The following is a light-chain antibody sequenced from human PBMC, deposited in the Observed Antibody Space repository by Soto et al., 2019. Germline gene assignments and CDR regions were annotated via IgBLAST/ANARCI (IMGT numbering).Light chain of an antibody. CDR2: AAS. Sequence: DIQVTQSPPTLSASVGDRVTITFRASQTISTWMAWYQQKPGKAPNLLIYAASSLQSGVPSRFSGSGSGTDFTLTISSLQPEDIATYYCQQYENLPTFGQGTRLEIK. V-gene: IGKV1-5*01. CDR1: QTISTW. CDR3: QQYENLPT. J-gene: IGKJ5*01.